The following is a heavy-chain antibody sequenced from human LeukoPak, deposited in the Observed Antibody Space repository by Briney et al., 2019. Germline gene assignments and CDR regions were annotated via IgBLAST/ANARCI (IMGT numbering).Heavy chain of an antibody. Sequence: SETLSLTCTISGGSSSGYYWSWIRQPPGKGLEWIGFVYNSEYTRYNPSLKSRVSISFDTSKNQFPLRLTSVTAPDTAVYYCARNLGNHGSYLFDYWGQGTLVTVSS. J-gene: IGHJ4*02. V-gene: IGHV4-59*08. CDR3: ARNLGNHGSYLFDY. CDR2: VYNSEYT. D-gene: IGHD6-19*01. CDR1: GGSSSGYY.